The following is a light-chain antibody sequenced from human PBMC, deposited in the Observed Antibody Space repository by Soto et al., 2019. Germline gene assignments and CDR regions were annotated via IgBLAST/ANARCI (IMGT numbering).Light chain of an antibody. J-gene: IGKJ1*01. V-gene: IGKV1-27*01. CDR2: AAS. CDR3: QQYNSYSGT. Sequence: ILMTQSPSSLSSFVGDRVTITCRASQDIGNFLAWYQQKPGKVPELLIYAASTLQSGVPSRFSGSGSGTDFALTISSLQPDDFATYYCQQYNSYSGTFGQGTKVDIK. CDR1: QDIGNF.